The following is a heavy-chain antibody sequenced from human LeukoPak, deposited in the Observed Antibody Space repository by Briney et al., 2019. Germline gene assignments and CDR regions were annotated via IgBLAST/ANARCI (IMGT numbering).Heavy chain of an antibody. V-gene: IGHV1-2*06. CDR1: GYTFTGYY. Sequence: ASVKVSCKASGYTFTGYYMHWVRQAPGQGLEWMGRINPNSGGTNYAQKFQGRVTMTRDTSISTAYMGLSRLRSDDTAVYYCARFHYDSSGYYKRVDYWGQGTLVTVSS. J-gene: IGHJ4*02. CDR2: INPNSGGT. D-gene: IGHD3-22*01. CDR3: ARFHYDSSGYYKRVDY.